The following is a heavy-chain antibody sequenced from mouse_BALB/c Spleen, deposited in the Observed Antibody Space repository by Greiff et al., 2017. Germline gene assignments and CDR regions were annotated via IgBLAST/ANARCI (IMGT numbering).Heavy chain of an antibody. CDR1: GYTFTSYW. J-gene: IGHJ2*01. CDR3: ARDYYGSSDLDY. CDR2: IYPGDGDT. V-gene: IGHV1-87*01. D-gene: IGHD1-1*01. Sequence: VQLQQSGAELARPGASVKLSCKASGYTFTSYWMQWVKQRPGQGLEWIGAIYPGDGDTRYTQKFQGKATLTADKSSSTAYMQLSSLASEDSAVYYCARDYYGSSDLDYWGQGTTLTVSS.